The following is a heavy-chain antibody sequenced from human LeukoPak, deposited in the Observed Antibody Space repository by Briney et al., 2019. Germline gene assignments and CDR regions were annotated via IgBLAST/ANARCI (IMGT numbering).Heavy chain of an antibody. CDR2: ISSSGSTI. CDR3: AREGEGDSSGYYEGYYYYMDV. V-gene: IGHV3-48*03. D-gene: IGHD3-22*01. Sequence: GGSLRLSCAASGFTFSSYEMNWVRQAPGKGLEWVSYISSSGSTIYYADSVKGRFTISRDNAKNSLYLQMNSLRAEDTAVYYCAREGEGDSSGYYEGYYYYMDVWGKGTTVTVSS. J-gene: IGHJ6*03. CDR1: GFTFSSYE.